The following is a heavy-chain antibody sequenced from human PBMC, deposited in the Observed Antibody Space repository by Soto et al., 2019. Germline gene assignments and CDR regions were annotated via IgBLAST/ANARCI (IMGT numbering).Heavy chain of an antibody. CDR2: LNADNGNT. V-gene: IGHV1-3*01. CDR3: ARAAAAGTRNYYFGMDV. D-gene: IGHD6-13*01. J-gene: IGHJ6*02. Sequence: VQLVQSGAEVKKPGASVKVSCQASGYTFTNYAIHWVRQAPGQSLEWMGWLNADNGNTKYSQNFQGRVTITRDTSASTAYMELSSLRSEDTAVYYCARAAAAGTRNYYFGMDVWGHGTTVTVSS. CDR1: GYTFTNYA.